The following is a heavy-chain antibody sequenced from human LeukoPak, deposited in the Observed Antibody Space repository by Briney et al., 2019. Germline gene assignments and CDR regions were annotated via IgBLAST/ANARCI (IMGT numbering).Heavy chain of an antibody. CDR3: ARGYSGYSHNS. Sequence: PGGSLRLSCAASGFTFSSYWMHWVRQAPGKGLVWVSRINRDGSSTSYADSVKGRVTISRDNSKNTLYLQMNSLRAEDTAVYYCARGYSGYSHNSWGQGTLVTVSS. V-gene: IGHV3-74*01. CDR1: GFTFSSYW. CDR2: INRDGSST. D-gene: IGHD5-12*01. J-gene: IGHJ4*02.